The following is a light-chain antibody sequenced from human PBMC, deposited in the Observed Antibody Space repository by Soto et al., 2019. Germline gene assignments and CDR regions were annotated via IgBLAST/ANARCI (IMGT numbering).Light chain of an antibody. CDR3: AAWDDSLSGYV. CDR1: SSNIGSNY. CDR2: SNN. Sequence: QSVLTQPPSASGTPGQRVTSSCSGSSSNIGSNYVYWYQQLPGTAPKLLIYSNNQRPSGVPDRFSGSKSGTSASLAISGLRSEDEAHYYCAAWDDSLSGYVFGTGTKVTVL. J-gene: IGLJ1*01. V-gene: IGLV1-47*02.